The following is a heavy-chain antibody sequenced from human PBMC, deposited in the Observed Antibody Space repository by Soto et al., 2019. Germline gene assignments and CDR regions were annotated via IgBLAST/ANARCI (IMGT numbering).Heavy chain of an antibody. D-gene: IGHD2-21*02. CDR3: ARFDIRAAFCGGDCYPDPFNM. J-gene: IGHJ3*02. Sequence: GESLKISCKGSGYSFTSYWIGWVRQMPGKGLEWMGIIYPGDSDARYSPSFQGQVTISADKSISTAYLQWSSLKASDTAMYYCARFDIRAAFCGGDCYPDPFNMWGQGKMFT. CDR2: IYPGDSDA. CDR1: GYSFTSYW. V-gene: IGHV5-51*01.